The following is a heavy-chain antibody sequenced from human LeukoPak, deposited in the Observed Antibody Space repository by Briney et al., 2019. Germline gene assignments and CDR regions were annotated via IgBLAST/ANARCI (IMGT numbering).Heavy chain of an antibody. Sequence: PSETLSLTCTVSGGSISSSNYYWGWIRQPPGKGLEWIGSIYYSRSTYYNPSLKSRVTISVDTSKNQFSLKLSSVTAADTAVYYCARVVRLNWFDPWGQGTLVTVSS. CDR2: IYYSRST. J-gene: IGHJ5*02. D-gene: IGHD3-22*01. CDR1: GGSISSSNYY. V-gene: IGHV4-39*07. CDR3: ARVVRLNWFDP.